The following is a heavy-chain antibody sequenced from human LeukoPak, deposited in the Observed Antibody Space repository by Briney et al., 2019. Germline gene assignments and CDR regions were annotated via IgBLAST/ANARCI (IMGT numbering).Heavy chain of an antibody. CDR1: GYTFTDYY. Sequence: ASVKVSCKPSGYTFTDYYMHWVRQAPGQGLEWMGWINPNSGGTNYAQKFQGRVTMTRDTSISTAYMELSRLRSDDTAVYYCARDITGTTISYSLEHDAFDIWGQGTMVTVSS. D-gene: IGHD1-20*01. V-gene: IGHV1-2*02. CDR2: INPNSGGT. J-gene: IGHJ3*02. CDR3: ARDITGTTISYSLEHDAFDI.